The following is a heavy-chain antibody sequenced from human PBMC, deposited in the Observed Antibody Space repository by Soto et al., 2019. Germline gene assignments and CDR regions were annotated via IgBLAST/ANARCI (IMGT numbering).Heavy chain of an antibody. D-gene: IGHD2-15*01. V-gene: IGHV3-21*01. J-gene: IGHJ4*02. CDR3: ATYCSGTSCYSGVAY. CDR1: GFSFSSYS. CDR2: ISSDSTYI. Sequence: PGGSLRLSCAASGFSFSSYSMNWVRQAPGKGLEWVSSISSDSTYIYYADSVKGRFTISRDNAKNSLYLQMNSLRAEDTALYYCATYCSGTSCYSGVAYWGQGTLVTVSS.